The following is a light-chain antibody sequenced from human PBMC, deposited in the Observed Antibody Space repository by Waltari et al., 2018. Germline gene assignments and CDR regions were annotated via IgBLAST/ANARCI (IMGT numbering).Light chain of an antibody. V-gene: IGKV1-12*01. Sequence: DIQMTQSPSSVSASVGDRVIITCRASQTISRWLAWYQQRPGEAPKLLIYATSSLYTGVPSRFSGTGSGTDVTLSINTLQPEDFATYYCQQADSFPLSFGGGTKVEMK. CDR1: QTISRW. J-gene: IGKJ4*01. CDR2: ATS. CDR3: QQADSFPLS.